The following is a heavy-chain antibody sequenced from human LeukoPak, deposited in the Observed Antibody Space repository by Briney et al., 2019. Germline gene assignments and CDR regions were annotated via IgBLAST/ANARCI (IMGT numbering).Heavy chain of an antibody. Sequence: SETLSLTCTVSGGSISSYYWSWIRQPPGKGLEWIGYIYYSGSTNYNPSLKSRVTISVGTSKNQFSLKLSSVTAADTAVYYCARGVRGYSVKGAFDIWGQGTMVTVSS. D-gene: IGHD5-18*01. CDR3: ARGVRGYSVKGAFDI. CDR1: GGSISSYY. CDR2: IYYSGST. V-gene: IGHV4-59*01. J-gene: IGHJ3*02.